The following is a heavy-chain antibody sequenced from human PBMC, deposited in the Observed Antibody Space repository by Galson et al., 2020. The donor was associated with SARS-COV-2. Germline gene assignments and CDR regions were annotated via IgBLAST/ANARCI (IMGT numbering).Heavy chain of an antibody. J-gene: IGHJ5*02. CDR3: ARDIVRGVTYWGWFDP. D-gene: IGHD3-10*01. V-gene: IGHV3-21*01. Sequence: GESLKLYCAASGFTFSSYSMNWVRQAPGKGLEWVSSITNSSDYIYYADSVTGRFTISRDNAKNSLYLQMDSLRAEDTAVYYCARDIVRGVTYWGWFDPWGQGTLVTVSS. CDR1: GFTFSSYS. CDR2: ITNSSDYI.